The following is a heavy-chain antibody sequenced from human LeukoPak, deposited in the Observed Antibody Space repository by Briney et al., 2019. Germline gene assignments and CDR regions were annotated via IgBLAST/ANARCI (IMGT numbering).Heavy chain of an antibody. D-gene: IGHD3-22*01. CDR3: AREPSGYYSDY. J-gene: IGHJ4*02. Sequence: GGSLRLSCAASGFTFSSYEMNWVRQAPGKGLEWVSYISSSGSTIYYADSVKGRFTISRDNAKNSLYLQMNSLRAEDTAVYYCAREPSGYYSDYWGQGTLVTVSS. CDR2: ISSSGSTI. V-gene: IGHV3-48*03. CDR1: GFTFSSYE.